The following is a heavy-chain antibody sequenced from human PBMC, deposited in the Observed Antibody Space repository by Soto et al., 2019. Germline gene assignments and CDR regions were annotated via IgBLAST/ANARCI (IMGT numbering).Heavy chain of an antibody. CDR1: GFTFSSYG. D-gene: IGHD6-13*01. CDR3: ARAPGIAAAEFDY. Sequence: GGSLRLSCAASGFTFSSYGMHWVRQAPGKGLEWVAVIWYDGSNKYYADSVKGRFTISRDNSKNTLYLQMNSLRAEDTAVYYCARAPGIAAAEFDYWGQGTLVTVSS. V-gene: IGHV3-33*01. J-gene: IGHJ4*02. CDR2: IWYDGSNK.